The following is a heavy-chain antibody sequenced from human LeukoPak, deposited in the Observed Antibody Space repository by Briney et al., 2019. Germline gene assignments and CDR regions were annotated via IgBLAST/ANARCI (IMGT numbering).Heavy chain of an antibody. CDR1: GYTFTSYG. V-gene: IGHV1-18*01. J-gene: IGHJ5*02. CDR3: ARDQLSRGVWFDP. CDR2: ISVYNGNT. D-gene: IGHD1-1*01. Sequence: ASVKVSCKASGYTFTSYGISWVRQAPGQGLEWMGWISVYNGNTNYAQKLQGRGTMTTDTSTSTAYMELRSLRSDDTAVYYCARDQLSRGVWFDPWGQGTLVTVSS.